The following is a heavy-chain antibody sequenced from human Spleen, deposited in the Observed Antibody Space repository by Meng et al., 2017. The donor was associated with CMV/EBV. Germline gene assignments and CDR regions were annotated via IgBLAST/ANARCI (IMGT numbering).Heavy chain of an antibody. CDR2: INHGGST. CDR3: ARGRYTYFDY. Sequence: SETLSLTCTVSGYSISSGYYWGWIRQPPGKGLEWIGEINHGGSTDYNSSLKGRVVISIDRSKNQFSLNLSTVTAADTAEYFCARGRYTYFDYWGQGTLVTVSS. CDR1: GYSISSGYY. J-gene: IGHJ4*02. V-gene: IGHV4-38-2*02. D-gene: IGHD2-2*02.